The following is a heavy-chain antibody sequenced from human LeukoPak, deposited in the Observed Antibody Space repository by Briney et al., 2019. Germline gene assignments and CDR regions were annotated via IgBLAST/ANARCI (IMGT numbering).Heavy chain of an antibody. CDR1: GGSISSGGYY. J-gene: IGHJ4*02. CDR2: IYYSGST. D-gene: IGHD3-10*01. CDR3: ARVGGVRPKRYFDY. V-gene: IGHV4-31*03. Sequence: SETLSHTCTVSGGSISSGGYYWSWIRQHPGKGLEWIGYIYYSGSTYYNPSLKSRVTISVDTSKNQFSLKLSSVTAADTAVYYCARVGGVRPKRYFDYWGQGTLVTVSS.